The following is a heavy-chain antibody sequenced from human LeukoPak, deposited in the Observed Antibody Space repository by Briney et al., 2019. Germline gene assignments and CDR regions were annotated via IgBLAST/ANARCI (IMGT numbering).Heavy chain of an antibody. CDR2: MNPNSGNT. Sequence: ASVKVSCKASGYTFTSYDINWVRQATGQGLEWMGWMNPNSGNTGYAQKFQGRVTMTRNTSISTAYMELSSLRPEDTAVYYCARGRIRSSGYYFHYWGQGTLVTVSS. CDR3: ARGRIRSSGYYFHY. D-gene: IGHD3-22*01. V-gene: IGHV1-8*01. CDR1: GYTFTSYD. J-gene: IGHJ4*02.